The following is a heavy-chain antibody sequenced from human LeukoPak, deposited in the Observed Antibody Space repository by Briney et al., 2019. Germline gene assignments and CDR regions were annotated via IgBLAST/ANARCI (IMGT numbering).Heavy chain of an antibody. D-gene: IGHD5-18*01. CDR1: GGSFSGYY. CDR2: INHSGST. CDR3: ARPGIRGPLYYYYYMDV. Sequence: SETLSLTCAVYGGSFSGYYWSWIRQPPGKGLEWIGEINHSGSTNYNPSLKSRVTISVDTSKNQFSLKLSSVTAADTAVYYCARPGIRGPLYYYYYMDVWGKGTTVTVSS. V-gene: IGHV4-34*01. J-gene: IGHJ6*03.